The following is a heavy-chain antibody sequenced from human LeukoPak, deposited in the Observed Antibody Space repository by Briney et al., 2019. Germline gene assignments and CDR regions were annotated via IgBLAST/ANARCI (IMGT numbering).Heavy chain of an antibody. CDR3: ARDAGRIHPPLYGMDV. CDR1: GFTFSSYS. J-gene: IGHJ6*02. Sequence: GGSLRLSCAASGFTFSSYSMNWVRQAPGKGLEWVSSISSSSSYIYYADSVKGRFTISRDDAKNSLYLQMNSLRAEDTAVYYCARDAGRIHPPLYGMDVWGQGTTVTVSS. V-gene: IGHV3-21*01. CDR2: ISSSSSYI. D-gene: IGHD5-18*01.